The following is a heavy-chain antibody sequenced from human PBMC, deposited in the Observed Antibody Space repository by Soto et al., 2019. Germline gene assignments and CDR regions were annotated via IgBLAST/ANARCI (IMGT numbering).Heavy chain of an antibody. D-gene: IGHD3-3*01. CDR2: IYPGDSDT. CDR3: ARHVFSWSVKTEYYYYYYMDV. CDR1: GYSFTSYW. J-gene: IGHJ6*03. Sequence: GESLKISCKGSGYSFTSYWIGWVRQMPGKGLEWMGIIYPGDSDTRYSPSFQGQVTISADKSISTAYLQWSSLKASDTAMYYCARHVFSWSVKTEYYYYYYMDVWGKGTTVTVSS. V-gene: IGHV5-51*01.